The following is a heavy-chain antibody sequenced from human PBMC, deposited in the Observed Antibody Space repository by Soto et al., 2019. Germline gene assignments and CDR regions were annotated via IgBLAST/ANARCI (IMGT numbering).Heavy chain of an antibody. CDR3: ARDKDRLQLGGNYYYILDV. CDR1: GGTFSTSA. V-gene: IGHV1-69*14. D-gene: IGHD5-12*01. J-gene: IGHJ6*02. Sequence: QVQLEQSGAEVKKPGSSVKVSCKASGGTFSTSAISWVRQAPGQGLEWMGGFIPIFPTQDNAQKFQGRLTITADNSTSTAYMALSGLKSDDTAVYYCARDKDRLQLGGNYYYILDVWGQGTTVTVSS. CDR2: FIPIFPTQ.